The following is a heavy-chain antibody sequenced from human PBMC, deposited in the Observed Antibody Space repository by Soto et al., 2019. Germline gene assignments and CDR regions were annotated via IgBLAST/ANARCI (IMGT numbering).Heavy chain of an antibody. D-gene: IGHD1-1*01. V-gene: IGHV4-59*01. CDR1: GGSISSYY. Sequence: SETLSLTCTVSGGSISSYYWSWIRQPPGKGLEWIGYIYYSGSTNYNPSLKSRVTISVDTSKNQFSLKLSSVTAADTAVYYCARMEDGYDYYYGMDVWGQGTTVTVSS. J-gene: IGHJ6*02. CDR2: IYYSGST. CDR3: ARMEDGYDYYYGMDV.